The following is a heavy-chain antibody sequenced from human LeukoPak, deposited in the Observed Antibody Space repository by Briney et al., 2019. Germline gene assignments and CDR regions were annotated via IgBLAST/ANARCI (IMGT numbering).Heavy chain of an antibody. CDR2: VDYSGDST. V-gene: IGHV3-23*01. J-gene: IGHJ4*02. CDR3: ARNSGRYGVS. Sequence: GGSLRLSCTVSGFTLSSYEMSWIRQAPGKGLEWVSSVDYSGDSTHYADSAMGRFTISRDNSKNTLYLQLNSLSADDTAVYYCARNSGRYGVSWGQGTLVTVSS. D-gene: IGHD6-19*01. CDR1: GFTLSSYE.